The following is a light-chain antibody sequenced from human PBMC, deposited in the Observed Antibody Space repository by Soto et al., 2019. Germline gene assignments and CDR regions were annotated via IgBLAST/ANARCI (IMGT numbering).Light chain of an antibody. CDR2: DAS. Sequence: DIPMTQSPSTLSASVGDRVTITCRASQSVSYWLAWYQQKPGKAPKLLIHDASSLESGVPSRFRGGGSGQEFTLTISGLQPDDFATYYCQRYGFSFGPGTKVEMK. J-gene: IGKJ3*01. CDR1: QSVSYW. CDR3: QRYGFS. V-gene: IGKV1-5*01.